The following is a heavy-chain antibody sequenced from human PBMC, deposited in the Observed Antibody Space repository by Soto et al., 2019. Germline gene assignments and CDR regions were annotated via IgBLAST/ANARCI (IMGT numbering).Heavy chain of an antibody. Sequence: QVQLVQSGAEVKKPGSSVKVSCKASGGTFSSYAISWVRQAPGQGLEWMGGIIPISGTANYAQKFQGRVTITAAESTSTANMELSSLISEDTAVYYCARSQGSSTSLENYYYYYYGMDVWGQGTTVTVSS. D-gene: IGHD2-2*01. CDR3: ARSQGSSTSLENYYYYYYGMDV. CDR2: IIPISGTA. CDR1: GGTFSSYA. V-gene: IGHV1-69*01. J-gene: IGHJ6*02.